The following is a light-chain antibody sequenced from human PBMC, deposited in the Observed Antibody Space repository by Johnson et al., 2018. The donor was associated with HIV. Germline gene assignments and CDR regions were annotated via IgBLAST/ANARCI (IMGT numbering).Light chain of an antibody. J-gene: IGLJ1*01. V-gene: IGLV1-51*01. CDR2: DNN. Sequence: QSVLTQPPSVSAAPGQKVTISCSGSSSNIGNNYVSWYQQLPGTAPKLLISDNNKRPSGIPDRFSGSKSGTSATLVISGLQTGDEADYYCGTWDTSLSAPYVVGTGTKVTFL. CDR1: SSNIGNNY. CDR3: GTWDTSLSAPYV.